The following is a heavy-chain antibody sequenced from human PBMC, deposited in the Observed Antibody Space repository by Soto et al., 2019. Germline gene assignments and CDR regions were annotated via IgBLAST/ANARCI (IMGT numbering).Heavy chain of an antibody. V-gene: IGHV3-30-3*01. Sequence: GGSLRLSCAASGFTFSTYAMHWVRQAPGKGLEWVAVISYDGTNTDYADPVKGRFTISRDSSKNTLYLQMNSLRAEDTAIYYWARAATRLQSYDSSTHIVPYFQHWGQGTLVTVSS. CDR1: GFTFSTYA. D-gene: IGHD3-22*01. CDR2: ISYDGTNT. J-gene: IGHJ1*01. CDR3: ARAATRLQSYDSSTHIVPYFQH.